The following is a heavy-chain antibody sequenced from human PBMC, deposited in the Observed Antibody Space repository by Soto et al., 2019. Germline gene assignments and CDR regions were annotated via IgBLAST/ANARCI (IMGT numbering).Heavy chain of an antibody. D-gene: IGHD3-3*01. J-gene: IGHJ6*03. CDR1: GFTFSSYA. Sequence: GGSLRLSCAASGFTFSSYAMSWVRQAPGKGLEWVSAISGSGGSTYYADSVKGRFTISRDNSKNTLYLQMNSLRAEDTAVYYCAKDIGVTIFGVVKVFRDYYYYMDVWGKGTTVTVSS. CDR2: ISGSGGST. V-gene: IGHV3-23*01. CDR3: AKDIGVTIFGVVKVFRDYYYYMDV.